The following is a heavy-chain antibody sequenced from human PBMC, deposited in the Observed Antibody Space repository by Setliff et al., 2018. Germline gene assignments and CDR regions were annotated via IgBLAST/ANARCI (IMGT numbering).Heavy chain of an antibody. Sequence: GGSLRLSCAASGFTFSNSWMSWVRQAPGKGLEWVANIKQDGSEKYYVDSVKGRFTISRDSAKNSLYLQMNSLRAEDTAVYYCAREKMATNYYYYYMDVWGKGTTVTVSS. CDR2: IKQDGSEK. CDR3: AREKMATNYYYYYMDV. J-gene: IGHJ6*03. CDR1: GFTFSNSW. D-gene: IGHD5-12*01. V-gene: IGHV3-7*01.